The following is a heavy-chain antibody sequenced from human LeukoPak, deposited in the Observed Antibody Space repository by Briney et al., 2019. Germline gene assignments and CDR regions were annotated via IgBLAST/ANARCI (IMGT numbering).Heavy chain of an antibody. V-gene: IGHV1-2*02. J-gene: IGHJ3*02. Sequence: ASVKVSCKASGYTFTGYYMHRVRQAPGQGLEWMGWINPNSGGTNYAQKFQGRVTMTRDTSISTAYMELSRLRSDGTAVYYCARVGTVTIWLAIDAFDIWGQGTMVTVSS. CDR3: ARVGTVTIWLAIDAFDI. CDR1: GYTFTGYY. CDR2: INPNSGGT. D-gene: IGHD4-17*01.